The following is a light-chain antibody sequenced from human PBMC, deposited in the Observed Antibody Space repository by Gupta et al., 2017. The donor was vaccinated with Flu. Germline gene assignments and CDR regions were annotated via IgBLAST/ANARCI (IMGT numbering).Light chain of an antibody. CDR2: GAS. V-gene: IGKV3-20*01. CDR1: QSVNNNL. Sequence: EIVLTQSPGTLSLSPGERATLSCRASQSVNNNLLTWDQQKPGQAPRLLIYGASSRATGIPDRFSGSGSGTDFTLTIRRLETEDFAVYYVQQYGISVYKVGQGTKLEIK. CDR3: QQYGISVYK. J-gene: IGKJ2*01.